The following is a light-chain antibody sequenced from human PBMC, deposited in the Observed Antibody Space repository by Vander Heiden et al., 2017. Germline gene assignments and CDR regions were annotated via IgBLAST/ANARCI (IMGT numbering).Light chain of an antibody. J-gene: IGKJ5*01. CDR3: QQRANWIT. CDR2: DAS. CDR1: QSVGSY. Sequence: ETVLTQSPATLSLSPGERATLSCRASQSVGSYLVWFQQKPGQAPRLLIYDASKRAAGIPDRFSGSGSGTDFSLTISSLEPEDFAVYYWQQRANWITFGQGTRLEIK. V-gene: IGKV3-11*01.